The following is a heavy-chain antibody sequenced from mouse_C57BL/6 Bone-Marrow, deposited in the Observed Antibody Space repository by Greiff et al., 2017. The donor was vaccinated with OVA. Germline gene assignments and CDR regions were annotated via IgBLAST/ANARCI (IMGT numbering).Heavy chain of an antibody. V-gene: IGHV10-1*01. Sequence: DVKLLESGGGLVQPKGSLKLSCAASGFSFNTYAMNWVRQAPGKGLEWVARIRSKSNNYATYYADSVKDRFTISRDDSESMLYLQMNNLKTEDTAMYYCVRQIYYDYFAWFAYWGQGTLVTVSA. CDR2: IRSKSNNYAT. CDR1: GFSFNTYA. J-gene: IGHJ3*01. D-gene: IGHD2-4*01. CDR3: VRQIYYDYFAWFAY.